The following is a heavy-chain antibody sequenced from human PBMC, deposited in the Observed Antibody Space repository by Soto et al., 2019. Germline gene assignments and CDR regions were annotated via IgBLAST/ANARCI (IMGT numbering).Heavy chain of an antibody. V-gene: IGHV3-33*01. J-gene: IGHJ4*02. CDR2: IWFDGSNK. CDR3: ARESGSTWYYFDL. Sequence: PGGSLRLSCTASGFTLSSYGMHWVRQAPGKGLEWVAVIWFDGSNKDYADSVKGRFTISRDNSKNTLYLQMNTLRAEDTAIYSCARESGSTWYYFDLWGQGA. D-gene: IGHD2-2*01. CDR1: GFTLSSYG.